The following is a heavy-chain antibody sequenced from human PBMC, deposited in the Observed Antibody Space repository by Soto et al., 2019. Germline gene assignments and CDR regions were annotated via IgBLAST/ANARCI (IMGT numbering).Heavy chain of an antibody. CDR3: ARGGADRLDT. CDR1: GYTFSTYA. J-gene: IGHJ5*02. V-gene: IGHV1-18*04. CDR2: ISVYHGYT. Sequence: ASVKVSCKASGYTFSTYAINWVRQAPGQGLEWMGWISVYHGYTNYAQKFQGRVTMTTDTSTRTAYMELRSLRSDDTAVYYCARGGADRLDTWAQGSLLTVSS.